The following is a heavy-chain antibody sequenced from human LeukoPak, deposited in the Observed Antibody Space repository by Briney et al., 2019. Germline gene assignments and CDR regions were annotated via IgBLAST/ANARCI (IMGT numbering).Heavy chain of an antibody. CDR1: GGSISSYY. CDR3: GGSKGWSGTSKYYYYYGMDV. D-gene: IGHD1-7*01. Sequence: SETLSLTCTVSGGSISSYYWSWIRQPAGKGLEWIGRIYTSGSTNYNPSLKSRVTMSVDTSKNQFSLKLSSVTAADTAVYYCGGSKGWSGTSKYYYYYGMDVWGQGTTVTVSS. V-gene: IGHV4-4*07. CDR2: IYTSGST. J-gene: IGHJ6*02.